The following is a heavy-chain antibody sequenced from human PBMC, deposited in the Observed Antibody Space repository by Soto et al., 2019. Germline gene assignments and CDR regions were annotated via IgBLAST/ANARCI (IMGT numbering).Heavy chain of an antibody. J-gene: IGHJ4*02. CDR2: IRFDGSNI. V-gene: IGHV3-33*01. Sequence: GGSLRLSCVAPGVIFSGYGMHWVRQAPGKGLEWVAVIRFDGSNIYYADSVKGRFTISRDNSRNTLYLQMNSLRAEDTAVYYCARDGVGDTVFLGYFDYWAQGALVIVSA. D-gene: IGHD1-26*01. CDR3: ARDGVGDTVFLGYFDY. CDR1: GVIFSGYG.